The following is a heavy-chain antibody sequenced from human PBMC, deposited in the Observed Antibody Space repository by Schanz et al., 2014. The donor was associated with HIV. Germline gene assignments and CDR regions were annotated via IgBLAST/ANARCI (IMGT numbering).Heavy chain of an antibody. J-gene: IGHJ6*02. V-gene: IGHV3-48*01. CDR1: GFIFSDYS. CDR3: ATTLYPYTSSSDYYYGMDV. Sequence: ELQLAESGGRLEQPGGSLRLSCAASGFIFSDYSMNWVRQAPGKGLEWVAHMIWNNGIYYADSVKGRFTISRDNSRKTLYLQMNSLRAEDTALYYCATTLYPYTSSSDYYYGMDVWGQGTTVTVSS. CDR2: MIWNNGI. D-gene: IGHD6-6*01.